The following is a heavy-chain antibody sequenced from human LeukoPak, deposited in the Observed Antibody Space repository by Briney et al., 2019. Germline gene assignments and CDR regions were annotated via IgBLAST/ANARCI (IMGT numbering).Heavy chain of an antibody. Sequence: ESLKISCKCSGYNHTSYWIGWVRQMPGKGLEWKGIIYPGDSDTRYSPSFQGQVTISADNSISTAYLQWSSLKASDTAMYYCASYCYDSSGYQDWGQGTLVTVSS. V-gene: IGHV5-51*01. CDR1: GYNHTSYW. CDR3: ASYCYDSSGYQD. CDR2: IYPGDSDT. J-gene: IGHJ4*02. D-gene: IGHD3-22*01.